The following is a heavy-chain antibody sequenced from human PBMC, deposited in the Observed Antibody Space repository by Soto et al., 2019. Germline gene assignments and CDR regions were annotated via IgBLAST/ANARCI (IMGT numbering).Heavy chain of an antibody. CDR3: ARDLLAARPGWFDP. CDR2: ISAYNGNT. D-gene: IGHD6-6*01. Sequence: SSEAAGYTFTSYIISWVRQAPGQGLEWMGWISAYNGNTNYAQKFQDRVTMTTDTSASTAYMELRSLRSDDTAVYYCARDLLAARPGWFDPWGQGTLVTVSS. J-gene: IGHJ5*02. V-gene: IGHV1-18*04. CDR1: GYTFTSYI.